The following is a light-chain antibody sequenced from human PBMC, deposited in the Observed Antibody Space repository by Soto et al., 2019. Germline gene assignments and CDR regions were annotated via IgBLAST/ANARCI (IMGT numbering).Light chain of an antibody. CDR3: QSADSSRTVV. V-gene: IGLV3-25*03. CDR2: KDT. CDR1: VLPKEY. J-gene: IGLJ2*01. Sequence: SYELTQPPSVSVSPGQTARITCSGDVLPKEYAYWYQQRPGQAPVLVIYKDTERPSGIPERFSGSSSGTTVTLTISGVQAEDEGDYYCQSADSSRTVVFGGGTQLTVL.